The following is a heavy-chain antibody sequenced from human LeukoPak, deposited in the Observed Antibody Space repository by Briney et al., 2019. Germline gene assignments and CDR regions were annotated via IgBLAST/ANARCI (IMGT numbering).Heavy chain of an antibody. Sequence: PPETLSLTCTVSGGSISSYYWSWIRQPAGKGLEWIGRIYTSGSTDYNPSLKSRVTMSVDTSKNQFSLKLISVTAADTAVYYCARGKWPHFDFWGQGTLVTVSS. CDR3: ARGKWPHFDF. CDR1: GGSISSYY. J-gene: IGHJ4*02. CDR2: IYTSGST. V-gene: IGHV4-4*07. D-gene: IGHD5-12*01.